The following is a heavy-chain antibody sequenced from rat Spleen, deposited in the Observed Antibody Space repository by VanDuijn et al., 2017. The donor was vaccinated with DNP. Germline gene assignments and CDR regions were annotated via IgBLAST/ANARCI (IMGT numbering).Heavy chain of an antibody. CDR2: INSAGST. D-gene: IGHD1-7*01. Sequence: EVQLQESGSGLVKPSQSLSLTCSVTGYSITSSYRWHWIRKFPGSKLDWMGYINSAGSTNYNPSLKSQLPITRDTSKNHFLLHLNSVTTEDTATYYCARWTRYFDYWGQGIMVTVSS. J-gene: IGHJ2*01. CDR1: GYSITSSYR. CDR3: ARWTRYFDY. V-gene: IGHV3-3*01.